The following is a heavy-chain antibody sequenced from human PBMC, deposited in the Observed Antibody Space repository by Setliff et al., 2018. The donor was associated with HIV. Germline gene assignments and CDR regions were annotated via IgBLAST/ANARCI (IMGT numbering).Heavy chain of an antibody. CDR3: SRERYYYDSSGYDDYDWFDP. J-gene: IGHJ5*02. D-gene: IGHD3-22*01. CDR2: ISSSSSYI. CDR1: GFTFSSYS. Sequence: PGGSLRLSCAASGFTFSSYSMNWVRQAPGKGLEWVSSISSSSSYIYYADSVKGRFTISRDNAKNSLYLQMNSLRAEDTAVYYCSRERYYYDSSGYDDYDWFDPWGQGTPVTVSS. V-gene: IGHV3-21*01.